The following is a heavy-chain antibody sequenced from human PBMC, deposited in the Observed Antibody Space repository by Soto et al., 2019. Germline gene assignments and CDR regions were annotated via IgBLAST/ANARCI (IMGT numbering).Heavy chain of an antibody. CDR3: ARGYCSGGTCYSKRDFYYGLDV. Sequence: GESLKISCKGSGYTFTNYWIGWVRQMPGKGLEWMGIIYAGDSDTRYSPSFQGQVTFSVDMSINASYLQWSSRRASDTAIYYCARGYCSGGTCYSKRDFYYGLDVCGRRTTVTVSS. CDR1: GYTFTNYW. CDR2: IYAGDSDT. D-gene: IGHD2-15*01. V-gene: IGHV5-51*01. J-gene: IGHJ6*02.